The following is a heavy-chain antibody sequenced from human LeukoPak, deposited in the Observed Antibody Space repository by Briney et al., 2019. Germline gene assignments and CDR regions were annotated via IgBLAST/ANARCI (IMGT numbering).Heavy chain of an antibody. CDR2: IYHSGAT. D-gene: IGHD1/OR15-1a*01. V-gene: IGHV4-38-2*02. J-gene: IGHJ4*02. CDR1: GYSIGIGYY. Sequence: PSETLSLTCTVSGYSIGIGYYWGLIRQSPGKGLEWMGSIYHSGATYYNPSLQSRVTMSVDTSKNQFSLNLSSVTAADTAVYYCARDEMEHHGSYYDFWGQGTLVSVSS. CDR3: ARDEMEHHGSYYDF.